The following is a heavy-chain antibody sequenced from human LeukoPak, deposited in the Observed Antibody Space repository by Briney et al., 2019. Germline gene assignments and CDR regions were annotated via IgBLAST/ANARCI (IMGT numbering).Heavy chain of an antibody. CDR1: GFTVSSNY. V-gene: IGHV3-66*01. D-gene: IGHD3-10*01. CDR3: AKDSPGLWFGESLGSYYFDY. Sequence: GGSLRLPCAASGFTVSSNYMSWVRQAPGKGLEWVSVIYSGGSTYYADSVKGRFTISRDNSKNTLYLQMNSLRAEDTAVYYCAKDSPGLWFGESLGSYYFDYWGQGTLVTVSS. CDR2: IYSGGST. J-gene: IGHJ4*02.